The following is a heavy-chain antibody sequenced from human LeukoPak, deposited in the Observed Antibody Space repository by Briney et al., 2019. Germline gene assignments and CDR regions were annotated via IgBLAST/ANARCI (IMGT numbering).Heavy chain of an antibody. CDR2: INQYGSEN. J-gene: IGHJ6*03. D-gene: IGHD3-10*01. CDR1: GFIFSNYW. CDR3: ARAHRGSCQSCLPYYMDI. V-gene: IGHV3-7*01. Sequence: PGGSLRLSCAASGFIFSNYWMSWVRQVPGKGLERVANINQYGSENYYVDSVKGRFIISRDNAKNSLYLQMNSLRDEDTALYYCARAHRGSCQSCLPYYMDIWGKGTTVIVSS.